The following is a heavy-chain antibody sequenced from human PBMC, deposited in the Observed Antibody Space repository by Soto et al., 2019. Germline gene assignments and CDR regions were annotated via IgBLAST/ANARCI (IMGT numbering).Heavy chain of an antibody. CDR3: AREAVAGTRTLYGMDV. V-gene: IGHV3-48*03. CDR2: ISSSGSTI. D-gene: IGHD6-19*01. CDR1: GFTFSSYE. J-gene: IGHJ6*02. Sequence: LRLSCAASGFTFSSYEMNWVRQAPGKGLEWVPYISSSGSTIYYADSVKGRFTISRDNAKNSLYLQMNSLRAEDTAVYYCAREAVAGTRTLYGMDVWGQGTTVTVSS.